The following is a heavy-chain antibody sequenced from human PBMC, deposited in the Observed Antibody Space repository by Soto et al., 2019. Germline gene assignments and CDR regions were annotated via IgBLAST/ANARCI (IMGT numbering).Heavy chain of an antibody. CDR2: LLRSGSSA. CDR1: GFTFRNYA. V-gene: IGHV3-23*01. Sequence: LSLSCAASGFTFRNYAMTWARQAPVKGLEWVSSLLRSGSSAYYADSVRGRFTISSDTSANSLYLQMDNLRAEDTAIYYCAKDAISGDGIWLMDSWGQGTVVTVSS. D-gene: IGHD4-17*01. CDR3: AKDAISGDGIWLMDS. J-gene: IGHJ5*02.